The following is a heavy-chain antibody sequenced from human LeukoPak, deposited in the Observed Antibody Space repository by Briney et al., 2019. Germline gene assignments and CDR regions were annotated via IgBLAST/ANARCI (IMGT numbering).Heavy chain of an antibody. Sequence: GGSLRLSCAASGFSFSTYVMHWVRQAPGMGPEWVAVISNGGGRTYYADSVKGRFTISRDNSKNTLYLQMNSLRAEDTAVYYCAKAPPTVLSEPPGAFDIWGQGTMVTVSS. J-gene: IGHJ3*02. CDR2: ISNGGGRT. D-gene: IGHD4-17*01. CDR3: AKAPPTVLSEPPGAFDI. V-gene: IGHV3-23*01. CDR1: GFSFSTYV.